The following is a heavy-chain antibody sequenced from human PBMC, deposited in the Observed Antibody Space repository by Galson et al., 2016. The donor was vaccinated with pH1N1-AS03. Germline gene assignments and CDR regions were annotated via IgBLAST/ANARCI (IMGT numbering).Heavy chain of an antibody. V-gene: IGHV3-64*01. D-gene: IGHD4-17*01. CDR1: GFTFSSYA. Sequence: SLRLSCAASGFTFSSYAMHWVRQAPGKGLEYVSAISGNGYSTYYANSVKGRFTISRDNSKNTLYLQMNSLRAEDTAVYYCAKDPIQYGDYVWYFDYWGQGTLVTVSS. J-gene: IGHJ4*02. CDR3: AKDPIQYGDYVWYFDY. CDR2: ISGNGYST.